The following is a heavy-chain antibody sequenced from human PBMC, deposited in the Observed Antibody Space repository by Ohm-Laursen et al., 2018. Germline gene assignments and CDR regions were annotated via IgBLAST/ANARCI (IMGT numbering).Heavy chain of an antibody. CDR1: RFTFSSYW. D-gene: IGHD6-19*01. J-gene: IGHJ4*02. CDR3: AAGSGWLIDY. CDR2: IKEDGSEK. V-gene: IGHV3-7*01. Sequence: GSLRLSCAASRFTFSSYWMTWVRQAPGKGLEWVANIKEDGSEKYYVESVKGRFTISRDNAKNSLFLQLNALRAEDTAVYYCAAGSGWLIDYWGQGTLVTVSS.